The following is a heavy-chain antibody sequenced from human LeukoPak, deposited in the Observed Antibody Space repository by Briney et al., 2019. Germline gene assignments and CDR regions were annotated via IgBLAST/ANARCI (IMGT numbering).Heavy chain of an antibody. CDR1: GFTFSSYA. J-gene: IGHJ4*02. Sequence: GGSLRLSCAASGFTFSSYAMHWVRQAPGKGLEWVAVISYDGSNKYYADSVKGRFTISRDNSKNTLYLQMNSLRAEDTAVYYCAVYDSSGYVDHWGQGTLVTVSS. V-gene: IGHV3-30-3*01. D-gene: IGHD3-22*01. CDR2: ISYDGSNK. CDR3: AVYDSSGYVDH.